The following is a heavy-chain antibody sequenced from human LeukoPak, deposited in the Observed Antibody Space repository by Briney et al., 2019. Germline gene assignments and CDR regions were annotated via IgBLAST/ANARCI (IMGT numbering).Heavy chain of an antibody. V-gene: IGHV3-30-3*01. J-gene: IGHJ4*02. Sequence: GGSLRLSCAASGFTFRSYAMHWVRQAPGKGLEWVAVISYDGSNKYYADSEKGRFTISRDNYKNTLYLQRNRLRAEDPAVYYCARDLTAMFSYWGQGTMVTVSS. CDR3: ARDLTAMFSY. CDR1: GFTFRSYA. CDR2: ISYDGSNK. D-gene: IGHD5-18*01.